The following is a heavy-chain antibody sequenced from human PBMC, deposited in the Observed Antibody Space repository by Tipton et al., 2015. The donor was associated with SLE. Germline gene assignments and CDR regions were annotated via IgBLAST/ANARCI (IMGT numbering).Heavy chain of an antibody. J-gene: IGHJ4*02. CDR2: IYTSGST. V-gene: IGHV4-61*02. CDR3: ARDYMGYFDY. D-gene: IGHD4-11*01. CDR1: GGSISSSSYY. Sequence: LRLSCTVSGGSISSSSYYWSWIRQPAGKGLEWIGRIYTSGSTNYNPSLKSRVTMSVDTSKNQFSLKLSSVTAADTAVYYCARDYMGYFDYWGQGTLVTVSS.